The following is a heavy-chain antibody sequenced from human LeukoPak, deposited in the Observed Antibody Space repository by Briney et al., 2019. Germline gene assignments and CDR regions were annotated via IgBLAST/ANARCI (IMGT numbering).Heavy chain of an antibody. Sequence: QPGGSLRLSCAAPGFTFSSYAMSWVRQAPGKGLGWVSAISGSGGSTYYADSVKGRFTISRDNSKNTLYLQMNSLRAEDTAVYYCAKEPYDSSGYEYYFDYWGQGTLVTVSS. J-gene: IGHJ4*02. D-gene: IGHD3-22*01. CDR1: GFTFSSYA. CDR3: AKEPYDSSGYEYYFDY. CDR2: ISGSGGST. V-gene: IGHV3-23*01.